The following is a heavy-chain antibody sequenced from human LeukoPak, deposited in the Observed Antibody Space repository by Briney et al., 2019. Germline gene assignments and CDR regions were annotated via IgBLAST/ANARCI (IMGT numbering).Heavy chain of an antibody. CDR3: ARESYYDILTGYQDAFDI. V-gene: IGHV1-2*02. Sequence: GASVKVSCKASGYTFTGYYMHWVRQAPGQGLEWMGWINPNSGGTNYAQKFQGRVTMTRDTSISTAYMELSRLRSDDTAVYYCARESYYDILTGYQDAFDIWGQGTMVTVSS. CDR2: INPNSGGT. J-gene: IGHJ3*02. D-gene: IGHD3-9*01. CDR1: GYTFTGYY.